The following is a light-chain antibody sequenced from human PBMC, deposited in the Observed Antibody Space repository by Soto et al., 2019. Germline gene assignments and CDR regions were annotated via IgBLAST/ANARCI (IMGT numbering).Light chain of an antibody. J-gene: IGKJ5*01. V-gene: IGKV1-5*01. CDR3: QQYDSFSVT. CDR2: DSS. CDR1: QSISSR. Sequence: DIQMTQSPSTLSVSVGDRVTITCRASQSISSRLAWYQQKPGRAPKLLIYDSSSLESGVPSRFSGSGSGTEFRLTISIMQPDDFATYYYQQYDSFSVTFGQGTRLEIK.